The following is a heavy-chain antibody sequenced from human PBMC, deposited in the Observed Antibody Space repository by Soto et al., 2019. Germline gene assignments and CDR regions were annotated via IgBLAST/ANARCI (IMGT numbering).Heavy chain of an antibody. J-gene: IGHJ5*02. Sequence: GGSLRLSCAASGFTFSSYAMSWVRQAPGKGLEWVSAISGSGGSTYYADSVKGRFTISRDNSKNTLYLQMNSLRAEDTAVYYCAKEVENYYGSGSYLNWFDPWGQGTLVTVSS. CDR2: ISGSGGST. D-gene: IGHD3-10*01. V-gene: IGHV3-23*01. CDR1: GFTFSSYA. CDR3: AKEVENYYGSGSYLNWFDP.